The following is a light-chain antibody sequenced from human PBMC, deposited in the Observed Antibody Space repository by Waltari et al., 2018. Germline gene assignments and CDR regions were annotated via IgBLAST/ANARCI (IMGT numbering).Light chain of an antibody. CDR2: GKN. CDR1: SLRRYY. Sequence: SSELPQDPAVSVALGQTVIITCQGDSLRRYYTTWYQPKPRQAPLLVIYGKNSRPSGIPDRFSGSSSGNTASLTITGAQAEDEADYYCNSRDSNNNRVFFGGGTKLTVL. J-gene: IGLJ2*01. CDR3: NSRDSNNNRVF. V-gene: IGLV3-19*01.